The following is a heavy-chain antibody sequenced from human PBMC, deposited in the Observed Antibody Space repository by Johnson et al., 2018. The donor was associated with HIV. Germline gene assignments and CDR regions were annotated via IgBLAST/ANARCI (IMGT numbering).Heavy chain of an antibody. CDR2: IYRDGST. V-gene: IGHV3-66*01. CDR1: GITVGTNY. CDR3: ARAYSSGWLGAFDM. Sequence: VQLVESGGGLVQPGVSLRLSCAASGITVGTNYMSWVRQAPGKGLEWVSFIYRDGSTFYADSVKGRFTISRDSSKNTLYLQMNSLRAEDTAVYYCARAYSSGWLGAFDMWGQGTTVTVSS. J-gene: IGHJ3*02. D-gene: IGHD6-19*01.